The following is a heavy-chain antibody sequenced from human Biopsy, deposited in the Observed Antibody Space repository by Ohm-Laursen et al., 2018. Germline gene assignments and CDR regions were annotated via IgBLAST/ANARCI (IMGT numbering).Heavy chain of an antibody. J-gene: IGHJ4*02. CDR1: GYSISSDYR. CDR3: ARVGSGWAPFDK. V-gene: IGHV4-38-2*02. Sequence: SETLSLTCPVSGYSISSDYRWGWIRQAPGKTLEWLGNIFKDGNTHYNPSLRSRLIISIDTSKNQFSLMMTSVSGAGTAVYFCARVGSGWAPFDKWGPGTLVTVSS. D-gene: IGHD6-19*01. CDR2: IFKDGNT.